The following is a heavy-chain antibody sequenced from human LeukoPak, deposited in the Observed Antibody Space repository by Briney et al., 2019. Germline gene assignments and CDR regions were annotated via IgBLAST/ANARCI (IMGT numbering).Heavy chain of an antibody. Sequence: GRSLRLSCAASGFTFDDYAMHWVRQAPGKGREWVSGISWNSGSIGYADSVKGRFTISRDNAKNSLYLQMNSLRAEDTAVYYCARALPRDYFDYWGQGTLVTVSS. CDR3: ARALPRDYFDY. J-gene: IGHJ4*02. CDR2: ISWNSGSI. CDR1: GFTFDDYA. V-gene: IGHV3-9*01.